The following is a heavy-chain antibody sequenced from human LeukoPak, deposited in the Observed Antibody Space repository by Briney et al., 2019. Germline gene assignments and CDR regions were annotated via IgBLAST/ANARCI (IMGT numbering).Heavy chain of an antibody. CDR1: GGSISSGSYY. D-gene: IGHD1-26*01. CDR3: ARSYSGSLDAFDI. Sequence: PSETLSLTCTVSGGSISSGSYYWSWIRQPAGKGLEWIGRMYTSGSTDYNPSLKSRVTISVDTSKNQFSLKLSSVTAADTAVYHCARSYSGSLDAFDIWGQGTMVTVSS. CDR2: MYTSGST. J-gene: IGHJ3*02. V-gene: IGHV4-61*02.